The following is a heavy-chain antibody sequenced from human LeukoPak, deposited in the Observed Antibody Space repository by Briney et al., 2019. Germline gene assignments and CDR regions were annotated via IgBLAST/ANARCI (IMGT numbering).Heavy chain of an antibody. J-gene: IGHJ4*02. V-gene: IGHV3-66*01. Sequence: PSGGSLRLSCAASGFTFSSYAMSWVRQAPGKGPEWVSVIFNDGLTYYSYSVKDRFAISRDISANTLYLQMNNLRAEDTAVYYCGRVHSGSLDYWGQGTLVTVSS. D-gene: IGHD6-19*01. CDR1: GFTFSSYA. CDR2: IFNDGLT. CDR3: GRVHSGSLDY.